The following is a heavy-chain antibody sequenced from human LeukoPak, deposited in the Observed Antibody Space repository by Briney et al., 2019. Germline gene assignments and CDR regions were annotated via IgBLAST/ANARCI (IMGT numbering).Heavy chain of an antibody. CDR3: AKDGGLWVSAHWGDS. J-gene: IGHJ4*02. V-gene: IGHV3-23*01. CDR2: IATSDGNT. Sequence: GGSLRLSCAASGFTFSSYTMSWVRQAPGKGLEWVSTIATSDGNTYYADSVKGRFTVSRDNSKNTLYLQMNSLRAEDTAVYYCAKDGGLWVSAHWGDSWGRGTLVTVSS. CDR1: GFTFSSYT. D-gene: IGHD7-27*01.